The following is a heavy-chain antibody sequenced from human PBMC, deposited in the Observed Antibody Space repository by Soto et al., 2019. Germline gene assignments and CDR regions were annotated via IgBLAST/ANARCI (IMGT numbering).Heavy chain of an antibody. D-gene: IGHD5-18*01. CDR3: ARHGYNYGGGYFAY. CDR2: IYSGGST. Sequence: EVQLVESGGGLVQPGGSLRLSCAASGVTVSSNYMSWVRQAPGKGLEWVSVIYSGGSTYYADSVKGRFTIYRDNSKNTLYRQMNSLRAEDTAVYYCARHGYNYGGGYFAYWGQGTLVTVSS. J-gene: IGHJ4*02. CDR1: GVTVSSNY. V-gene: IGHV3-66*04.